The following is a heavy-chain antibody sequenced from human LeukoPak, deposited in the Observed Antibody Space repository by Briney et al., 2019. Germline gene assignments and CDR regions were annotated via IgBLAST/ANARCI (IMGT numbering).Heavy chain of an antibody. CDR3: AKEGKTRNWNYYQAKAVD. Sequence: PGGSLRLSCAASGFTFDDYAMSWVRQAPGKGLEWVSRINWNGGSTAYADSVKGRFTISRDNSKNTLYLQMSSLRAEDTAVYYCAKEGKTRNWNYYQAKAVDWGQGTLVTVSS. V-gene: IGHV3-20*04. CDR1: GFTFDDYA. J-gene: IGHJ4*02. D-gene: IGHD1-7*01. CDR2: INWNGGST.